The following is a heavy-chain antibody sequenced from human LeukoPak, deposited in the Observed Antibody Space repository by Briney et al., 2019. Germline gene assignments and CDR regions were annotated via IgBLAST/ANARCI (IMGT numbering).Heavy chain of an antibody. J-gene: IGHJ4*02. CDR2: IWYDGSNK. Sequence: GGSLRLSCAASGFTFSSYGMHWVRQAPGKGLEWVAVIWYDGSNKYYADSVKGRFTISRDNSKSTLYLQMNSLRAEDTAVYYCAKDGGDSSGYYQIDYWGQGTLVTVSS. CDR3: AKDGGDSSGYYQIDY. CDR1: GFTFSSYG. V-gene: IGHV3-33*06. D-gene: IGHD3-22*01.